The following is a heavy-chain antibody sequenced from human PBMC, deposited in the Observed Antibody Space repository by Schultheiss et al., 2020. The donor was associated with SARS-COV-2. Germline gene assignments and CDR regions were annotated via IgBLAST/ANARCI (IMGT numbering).Heavy chain of an antibody. D-gene: IGHD1-14*01. CDR1: GGSISSSSYY. CDR2: IYTSGST. V-gene: IGHV4-39*07. J-gene: IGHJ4*02. Sequence: SETLSLTCTVSGGSISSSSYYWGWIRQPPGKGLEWIGRIYTSGSTNYNPSLKSLVTISVDTSKNQFSLKLSSVTAADTAVYYCARSTAPIREPSFDYWGQGTLVTVSS. CDR3: ARSTAPIREPSFDY.